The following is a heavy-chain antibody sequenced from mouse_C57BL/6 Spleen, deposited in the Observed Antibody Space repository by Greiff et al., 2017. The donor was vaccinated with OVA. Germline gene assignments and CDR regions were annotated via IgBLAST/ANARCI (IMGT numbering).Heavy chain of an antibody. Sequence: VKLQQSGAELVRPGASVTLSCTASGYTFTDYEMHWVKQTPVHGLEWIGAIDPETGGTAYNQKFKGKAILTADKSSSTAYMELRSLTSEDSAVYYCTRGITTVDWYFDVWGTGTTVTVSS. CDR2: IDPETGGT. V-gene: IGHV1-15*01. D-gene: IGHD1-1*01. J-gene: IGHJ1*03. CDR3: TRGITTVDWYFDV. CDR1: GYTFTDYE.